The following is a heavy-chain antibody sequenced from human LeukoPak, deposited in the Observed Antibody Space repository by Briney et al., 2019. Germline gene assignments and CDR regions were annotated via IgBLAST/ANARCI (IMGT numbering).Heavy chain of an antibody. D-gene: IGHD3-3*01. CDR2: IIDSGVT. CDR1: GFTLSTFR. CDR3: AKDRGFLEWEVYFDY. Sequence: PGGSLRLSCAASGFTLSTFRMSWVRQAPGKGLEWVSRIIDSGVTDYADSVKGRFTISRDNSKNTLYLQMNSLRAEDTAVYYCAKDRGFLEWEVYFDYWGQGTLVTVSS. J-gene: IGHJ4*02. V-gene: IGHV3-23*01.